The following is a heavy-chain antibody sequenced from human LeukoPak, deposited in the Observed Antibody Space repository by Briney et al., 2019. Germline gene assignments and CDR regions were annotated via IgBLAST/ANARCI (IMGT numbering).Heavy chain of an antibody. CDR3: ATSYYYDSSGYYSGFDY. CDR2: IFYSGST. Sequence: SETLSLTCTVSGGSISSSSYNWGWIRQPPGKGLEWIGSIFYSGSTYYSPSLKSRVTISVDTSMNQFSLKRSSVTAADTAVYYCATSYYYDSSGYYSGFDYWGQGTLVTVSS. CDR1: GGSISSSSYN. V-gene: IGHV4-39*07. J-gene: IGHJ4*02. D-gene: IGHD3-22*01.